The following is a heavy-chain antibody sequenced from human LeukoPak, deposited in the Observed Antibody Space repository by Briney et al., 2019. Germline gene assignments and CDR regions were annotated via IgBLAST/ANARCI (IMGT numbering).Heavy chain of an antibody. Sequence: PGGSLRLSCAASGFTFSSYGMHWVRQAPGKGLEWVAFIRYGESTKYYTDSVKGRFAISRDNSKNTLYLQMNSLRADDTAVYYCAKDVPAAYFDYWGQGTLVTVSS. V-gene: IGHV3-30*02. J-gene: IGHJ4*02. CDR3: AKDVPAAYFDY. CDR2: IRYGESTK. CDR1: GFTFSSYG. D-gene: IGHD2-21*01.